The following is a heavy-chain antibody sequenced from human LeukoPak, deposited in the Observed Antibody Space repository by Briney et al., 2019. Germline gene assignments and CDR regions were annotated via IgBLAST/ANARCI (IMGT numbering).Heavy chain of an antibody. Sequence: GGSLRLSCAASGFTVGNNYMNWVRQAPGKGLEWVSLIFSHGETSYADSVKGRFTISRDNSKDTLYLQMNGLRVEDTAVYYCARDPPAVSINTYAWGQGTLVTVSS. D-gene: IGHD2-8*01. CDR3: ARDPPAVSINTYA. J-gene: IGHJ4*02. CDR2: IFSHGET. CDR1: GFTVGNNY. V-gene: IGHV3-66*01.